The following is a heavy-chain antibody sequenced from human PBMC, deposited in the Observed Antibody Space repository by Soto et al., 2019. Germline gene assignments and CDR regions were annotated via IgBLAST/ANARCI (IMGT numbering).Heavy chain of an antibody. D-gene: IGHD3-3*01. V-gene: IGHV3-30-3*01. Sequence: GGSLRLSCAASGFTFSSYAMHWVRQAPGKGLEWVAVISYDGSNKYYADSVKGRFTISRDNSKNTLYLQMNSLRAEDTAVYYCARSFHDFWSGYYTLYYYGMDVWGQGTTVTVSS. CDR1: GFTFSSYA. J-gene: IGHJ6*02. CDR2: ISYDGSNK. CDR3: ARSFHDFWSGYYTLYYYGMDV.